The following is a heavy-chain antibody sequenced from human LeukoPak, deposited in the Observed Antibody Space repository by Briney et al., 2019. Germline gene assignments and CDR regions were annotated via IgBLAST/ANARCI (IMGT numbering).Heavy chain of an antibody. D-gene: IGHD5/OR15-5a*01. CDR3: ARDHRVYGYFDY. Sequence: SETLSLTCTVSGGSISGYYWSWIRQSPGKGLEWIGYIYYGGSTNYNPSLKSRVTISIDTSKKQFSLKLSSVTAADTAVYYCARDHRVYGYFDYWGQGTLVTVSS. CDR2: IYYGGST. J-gene: IGHJ4*02. V-gene: IGHV4-59*01. CDR1: GGSISGYY.